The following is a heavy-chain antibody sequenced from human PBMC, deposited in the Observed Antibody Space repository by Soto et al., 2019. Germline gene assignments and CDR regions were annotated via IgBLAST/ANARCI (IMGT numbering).Heavy chain of an antibody. V-gene: IGHV1-2*04. Sequence: QVQLVQSGAEVKKPGASVKVSCKASGYTFTGYYMHWVRQAPGQGLEWMGWINPNSGGTNYAQKCQGWVTMTRDTSISTAYMELSRLRSDDTAVYYCARVSYYGSGSYYNEPLFDYWGQGTLVTVSS. CDR1: GYTFTGYY. CDR2: INPNSGGT. CDR3: ARVSYYGSGSYYNEPLFDY. D-gene: IGHD3-10*01. J-gene: IGHJ4*02.